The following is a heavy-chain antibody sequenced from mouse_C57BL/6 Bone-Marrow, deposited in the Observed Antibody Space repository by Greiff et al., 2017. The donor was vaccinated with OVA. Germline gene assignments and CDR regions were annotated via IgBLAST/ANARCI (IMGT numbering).Heavy chain of an antibody. Sequence: QVHVKQSGAELVRPGASVTLSCKASGYTFTDYEMHWVKQTPVHGLEWIGAIDPETGGTAYNQKFKGKAILTADKSSSTAYMELRSLTSEDSAVYYCTRGYSNYYAMDYWGQGTSFTVSS. V-gene: IGHV1-15*01. CDR3: TRGYSNYYAMDY. D-gene: IGHD2-5*01. CDR2: IDPETGGT. CDR1: GYTFTDYE. J-gene: IGHJ4*01.